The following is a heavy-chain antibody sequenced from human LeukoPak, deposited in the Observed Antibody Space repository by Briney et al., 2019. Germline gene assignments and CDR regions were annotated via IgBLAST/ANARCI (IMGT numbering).Heavy chain of an antibody. CDR1: GFTFSSYW. CDR3: ARDRAHDFWSGYPSTYYYYYMDV. Sequence: GSLRLSCAASGFTFSSYWMHWVRQAPGKGLVWVSRINSDGRSTSYADSVKGRFTISRDNAKNTLYLQMNSLRAEDTAVYYCARDRAHDFWSGYPSTYYYYYMDVWGKGTTVTVSS. J-gene: IGHJ6*03. CDR2: INSDGRST. V-gene: IGHV3-74*01. D-gene: IGHD3-3*01.